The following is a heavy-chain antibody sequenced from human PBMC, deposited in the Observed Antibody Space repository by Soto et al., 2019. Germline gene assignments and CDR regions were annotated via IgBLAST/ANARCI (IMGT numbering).Heavy chain of an antibody. D-gene: IGHD3-9*01. CDR2: ISYDGSNK. J-gene: IGHJ3*02. CDR3: ARARYGSNNRDAFDI. Sequence: QVQLVESGGGVVQPGRSLRLSCAASGFTFSSYAMHWVRQAPGKGLEWVAVISYDGSNKYYADSVKGRFTISRDNSKNTLYLQMNSLRAEDTAVYYCARARYGSNNRDAFDISGQGTMVTVSS. CDR1: GFTFSSYA. V-gene: IGHV3-30-3*01.